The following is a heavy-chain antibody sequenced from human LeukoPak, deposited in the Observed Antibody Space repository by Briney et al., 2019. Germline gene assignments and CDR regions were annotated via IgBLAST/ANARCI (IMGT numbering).Heavy chain of an antibody. D-gene: IGHD5-12*01. CDR2: IIPILGIA. CDR1: GGTFSSYA. V-gene: IGHV1-69*04. J-gene: IGHJ4*02. CDR3: AGEVATIGWDY. Sequence: SVKVSCKASGGTFSSYAISWVRQAPGQGLEWMGRIIPILGIANYAQKFQGRVTIAADKSTSTAYMELSSLRSEDTAVYYCAGEVATIGWDYWGQGTLVTVSS.